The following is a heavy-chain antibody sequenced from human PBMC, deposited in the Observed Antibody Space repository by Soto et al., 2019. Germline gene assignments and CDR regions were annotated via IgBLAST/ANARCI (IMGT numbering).Heavy chain of an antibody. CDR1: GASVNSENYY. J-gene: IGHJ5*02. CDR3: ARGVFRFLQWFDP. V-gene: IGHV4-61*01. Sequence: SETLSLTCTVSGASVNSENYYWSWIRQPPGKGLEWIGYVYYSGSTNYNPSLKSRATTSLDTYRNQFSLKMTSMTSADTAFYYCARGVFRFLQWFDPWGQGTLVTVSS. CDR2: VYYSGST. D-gene: IGHD3-3*01.